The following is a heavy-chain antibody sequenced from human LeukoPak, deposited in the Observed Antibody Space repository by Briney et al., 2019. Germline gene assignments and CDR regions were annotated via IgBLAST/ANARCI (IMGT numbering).Heavy chain of an antibody. CDR3: AKHLTKYSSSSGLGY. CDR1: GGSISSYY. CDR2: IYTSGST. Sequence: SETLSLTCTVSGGSISSYYWSWIRQPPGKGLEWIGYIYTSGSTNYNPSLKSRVTISVDTSKNQFSLKLSSVTAADTAVYYCAKHLTKYSSSSGLGYWGQGTLVTVSS. J-gene: IGHJ4*02. V-gene: IGHV4-4*09. D-gene: IGHD6-6*01.